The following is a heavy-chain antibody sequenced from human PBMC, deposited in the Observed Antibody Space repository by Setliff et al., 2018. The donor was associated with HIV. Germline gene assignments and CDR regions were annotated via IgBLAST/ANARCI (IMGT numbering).Heavy chain of an antibody. J-gene: IGHJ4*02. Sequence: SETLSLTCTVSGGSLSRNFRSWIRQTPGKGLGWIGYIFYSGSTNYNPSLKSRVTISVDTSNNQFSLKLTSVTAADTAVYYCARHHPSVAVAGPFDRWGQGALVTVSS. CDR1: GGSLSRNF. V-gene: IGHV4-59*08. CDR2: IFYSGST. CDR3: ARHHPSVAVAGPFDR. D-gene: IGHD6-19*01.